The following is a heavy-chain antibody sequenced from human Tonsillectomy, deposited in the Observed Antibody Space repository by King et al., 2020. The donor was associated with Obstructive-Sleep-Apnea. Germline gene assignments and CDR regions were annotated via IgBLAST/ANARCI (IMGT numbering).Heavy chain of an antibody. V-gene: IGHV3-7*01. CDR2: VNLTANEK. J-gene: IGHJ4*02. Sequence: VQLVESGGGLVQPGGSLRLSCLVCGYTFSKYWRDWVREAPGKGVEWVGNVNLTANEKYDGDSMRGRSTISGDNAKNSLYVQMNSLRTEGTATYYWASMASAYFDLWGQGTRVTVSS. CDR3: ASMASAYFDL. D-gene: IGHD6-13*01. CDR1: GYTFSKYW.